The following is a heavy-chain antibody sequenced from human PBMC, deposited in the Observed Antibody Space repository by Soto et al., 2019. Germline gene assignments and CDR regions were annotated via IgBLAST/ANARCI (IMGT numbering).Heavy chain of an antibody. Sequence: EVQLLESGGGLVQPGGSLRLSCAASGFTFSSYAMSWVRQAPGKGLEWVSAISGSGGSTYYADSVKGRFTISRDNSKNTLYLQLSSVRAESAAVYSGADRSGCSCYYLAYWGQGTLVTVSS. CDR2: ISGSGGST. J-gene: IGHJ4*02. CDR3: ADRSGCSCYYLAY. D-gene: IGHD2-15*01. V-gene: IGHV3-23*01. CDR1: GFTFSSYA.